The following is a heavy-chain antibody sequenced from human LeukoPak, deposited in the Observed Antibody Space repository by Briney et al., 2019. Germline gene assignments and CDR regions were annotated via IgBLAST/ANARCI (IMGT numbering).Heavy chain of an antibody. CDR2: ISRSGSSI. CDR3: ARVSVPAARIQLYYFDY. J-gene: IGHJ4*02. CDR1: GFTFSDYF. V-gene: IGHV3-11*01. D-gene: IGHD2-2*01. Sequence: GGSLRLSCAGSGFTFSDYFMSWIRQAPGKGLEWVSYISRSGSSIYYGDSVKGRFTISRDNAKNSLYLQMNSLRAEDTAVYYCARVSVPAARIQLYYFDYWGQGTLVTVSS.